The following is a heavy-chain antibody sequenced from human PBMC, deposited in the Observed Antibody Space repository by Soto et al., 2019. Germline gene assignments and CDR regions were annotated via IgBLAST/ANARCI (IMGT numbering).Heavy chain of an antibody. V-gene: IGHV5-51*01. CDR1: GCSFTSYW. CDR3: ASQEMATKNVDAFDI. Sequence: GESLKISGKGSGCSFTSYWIGWVRQMPGKGLEWMGIIYPGDSDTRYSPSFQGQVTISADKSISTAYLQWSSLKASDTAMYYCASQEMATKNVDAFDIWGQGTMVT. D-gene: IGHD5-12*01. CDR2: IYPGDSDT. J-gene: IGHJ3*02.